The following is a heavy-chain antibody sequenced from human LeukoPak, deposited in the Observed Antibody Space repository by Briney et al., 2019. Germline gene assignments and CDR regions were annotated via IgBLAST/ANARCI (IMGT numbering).Heavy chain of an antibody. D-gene: IGHD6-13*01. CDR2: IYYIGST. V-gene: IGHV4-59*08. J-gene: IGHJ5*02. CDR1: GGSINGYY. Sequence: SETLSLTCTVSGGSINGYYWSWIRQPPGKGLEWIGYIYYIGSTNYNPSLKSRVTISVDTSKNQFSLNLSSVTAADTAVYYCARLHFAAAEEFDPWGQGTLVTVSS. CDR3: ARLHFAAAEEFDP.